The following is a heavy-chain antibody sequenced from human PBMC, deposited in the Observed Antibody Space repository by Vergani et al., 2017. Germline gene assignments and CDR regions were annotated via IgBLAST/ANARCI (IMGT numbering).Heavy chain of an antibody. V-gene: IGHV3-49*04. CDR1: GFTFGDYA. CDR2: IRSKAYGGTT. D-gene: IGHD6-19*01. Sequence: EVQLVESGGGLVQPGRSLRLSCTASGFTFGDYAMSWVRQAPGKGLEWVGFIRSKAYGGTTEYAASVKGRFTISRDNPKNTLYLQMNSLRAEDTAVYYCARDLLKSTEESSPPGYSSGWPLDYWGQGTLVTVSS. CDR3: ARDLLKSTEESSPPGYSSGWPLDY. J-gene: IGHJ4*02.